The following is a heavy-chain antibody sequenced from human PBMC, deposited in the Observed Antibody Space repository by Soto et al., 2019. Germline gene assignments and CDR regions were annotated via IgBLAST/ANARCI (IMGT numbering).Heavy chain of an antibody. D-gene: IGHD4-17*01. V-gene: IGHV5-51*01. CDR1: GYSFTNYW. J-gene: IGHJ5*02. CDR2: IYPSDSTT. CDR3: ARHGFYGDYSSNYFDP. Sequence: VESLKISCNGSGYSFTNYWIAWVRQMPWKGLEYMGIIYPSDSTTRYSPSFQGQVTISADKSISTAYLQWNSLKASDTAMYYCARHGFYGDYSSNYFDPWGQGTLVTVSS.